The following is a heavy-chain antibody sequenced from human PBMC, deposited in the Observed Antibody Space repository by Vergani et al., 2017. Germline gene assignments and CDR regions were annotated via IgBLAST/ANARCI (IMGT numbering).Heavy chain of an antibody. V-gene: IGHV4-59*12. CDR3: ARDRSRLVMTRAGWFDP. CDR1: GGSISSYY. J-gene: IGHJ5*02. CDR2: IYYSGST. D-gene: IGHD3-9*01. Sequence: QVQLQESGPGLVKPSETLSLTCTVSGGSISSYYWSWIRQPPGKGLEWIGYIYYSGSTNYNPSLKSRVTISVDTSKNQFSLKLSSVTAADTAVYYCARDRSRLVMTRAGWFDPWGQGTLVTVSS.